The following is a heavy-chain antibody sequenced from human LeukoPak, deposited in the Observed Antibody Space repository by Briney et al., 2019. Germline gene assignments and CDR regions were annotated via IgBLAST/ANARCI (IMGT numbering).Heavy chain of an antibody. CDR3: ARVNTMVRGNLYYYYGMDV. Sequence: GGSLRLSCAASGFTFSSYGMHWVRQAPGKGLEWVAVIWYDGSNKYYADSVKGRFTISRDNSKNTLYLQMNSLRAEDTAVYYCARVNTMVRGNLYYYYGMDVWGQGTTVTVSS. CDR2: IWYDGSNK. J-gene: IGHJ6*02. CDR1: GFTFSSYG. V-gene: IGHV3-33*01. D-gene: IGHD3-10*01.